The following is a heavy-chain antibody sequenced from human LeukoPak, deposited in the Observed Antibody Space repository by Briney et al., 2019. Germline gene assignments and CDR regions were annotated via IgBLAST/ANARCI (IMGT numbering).Heavy chain of an antibody. CDR3: ARSLIAAAGTEDFQH. D-gene: IGHD6-13*01. J-gene: IGHJ1*01. CDR2: IKQDGTEK. V-gene: IGHV3-7*01. Sequence: GGPLRLSCAASGFTFSSYWMSWVRQAPGKGLEWVANIKQDGTEKDYVDSVKGRFTISRDNAKNSLYLQMNSLRAEDTAVYYCARSLIAAAGTEDFQHWGQGTLVTVSS. CDR1: GFTFSSYW.